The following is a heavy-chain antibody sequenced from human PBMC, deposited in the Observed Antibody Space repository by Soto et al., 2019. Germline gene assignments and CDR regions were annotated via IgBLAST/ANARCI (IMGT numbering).Heavy chain of an antibody. D-gene: IGHD2-2*01. CDR2: ISSSSSYI. J-gene: IGHJ3*02. Sequence: GGSLRLSCAASGFTFSSYSMNWVRQAPGKGLEWVSSISSSSSYIYYADSVNGRFTISRDNAKNSLYLQMNSLRAEDTAVYYCARERDIVVVPAALDAFDIWGQGTMVTVSS. V-gene: IGHV3-21*01. CDR3: ARERDIVVVPAALDAFDI. CDR1: GFTFSSYS.